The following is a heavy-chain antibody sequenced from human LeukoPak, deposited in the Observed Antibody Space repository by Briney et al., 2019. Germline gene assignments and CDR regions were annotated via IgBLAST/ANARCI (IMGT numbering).Heavy chain of an antibody. CDR2: IKQDGSEK. J-gene: IGHJ6*02. CDR3: ARETDVDTPSYYGMDV. D-gene: IGHD5-18*01. CDR1: GFTFSSYW. V-gene: IGHV3-7*03. Sequence: PGGSLRLSCAVSGFTFSSYWMSWVRQAPGKGLEWVANIKQDGSEKYYVDSVKGRFTISRDNAKNSLYLQMNSLRAEDTAVYYCARETDVDTPSYYGMDVWGQGTTVTVSS.